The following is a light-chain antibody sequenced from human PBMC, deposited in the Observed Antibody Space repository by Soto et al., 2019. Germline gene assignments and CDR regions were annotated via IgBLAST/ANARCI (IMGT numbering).Light chain of an antibody. J-gene: IGKJ5*01. CDR1: QSIYTY. CDR2: AAS. V-gene: IGKV1-39*01. Sequence: DIQMTQSPSSLSASVGDRVTITCRASQSIYTYLNWYQQRPGEAPKVLIYAASTLQDGIPSRFSGSGSGTDFTLTIRGLPPEDFAAYYCQQGYSNITLGPGPRLEIK. CDR3: QQGYSNIT.